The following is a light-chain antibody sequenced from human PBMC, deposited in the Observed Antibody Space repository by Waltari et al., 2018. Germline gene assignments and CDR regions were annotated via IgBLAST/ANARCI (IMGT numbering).Light chain of an antibody. CDR3: QQRSNWPMYT. J-gene: IGKJ2*01. CDR1: QSVGTF. CDR2: DAS. Sequence: EIVLTQTRATLSVYSGESPTLPGRASQSVGTFVAWFQQKPGQAPRLLIYDASKRAPGIPARFSGSGSGTDFSLTIRSLEPEDFAIYYCQQRSNWPMYTFGQGTKLEIK. V-gene: IGKV3-11*01.